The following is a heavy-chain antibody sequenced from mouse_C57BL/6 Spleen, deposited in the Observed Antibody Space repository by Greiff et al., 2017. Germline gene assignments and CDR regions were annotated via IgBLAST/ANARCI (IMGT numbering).Heavy chain of an antibody. Sequence: QVQLKQPGAELVKPGASVKMSCKASGYTFTSYWITWVKQRPGQGLEWIGDIYPGSGSTNYNEKFKSKATLTVDTSSSTAYRQLSSLTSEDSAVYYCARWDYYGSSPFDYWGQGTTLTVSS. D-gene: IGHD1-1*01. V-gene: IGHV1-55*01. CDR1: GYTFTSYW. CDR2: IYPGSGST. CDR3: ARWDYYGSSPFDY. J-gene: IGHJ2*01.